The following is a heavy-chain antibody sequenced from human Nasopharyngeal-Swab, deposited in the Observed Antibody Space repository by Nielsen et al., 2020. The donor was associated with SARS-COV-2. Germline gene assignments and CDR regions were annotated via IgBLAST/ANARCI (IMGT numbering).Heavy chain of an antibody. CDR1: GYTFTGYY. CDR2: INPNGGGT. CDR3: ARGPAHGAYPSRASFDL. V-gene: IGHV1-2*02. Sequence: ASVKVSCKASGYTFTGYYIHWVRQAPGQGLEWMGWINPNGGGTNYAQEFQGRVTMTRDTSISTNYMDLRWLRSDDTAVYYCARGPAHGAYPSRASFDLWGRGTLVSVSS. J-gene: IGHJ2*01. D-gene: IGHD3-16*01.